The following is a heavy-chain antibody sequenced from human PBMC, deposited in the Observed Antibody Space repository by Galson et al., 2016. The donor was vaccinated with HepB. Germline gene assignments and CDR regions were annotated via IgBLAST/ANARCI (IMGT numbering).Heavy chain of an antibody. CDR2: INTYNNFK. J-gene: IGHJ6*02. D-gene: IGHD3-9*01. V-gene: IGHV1-18*01. CDR3: ARDAYGILTGYITWDYGLDV. Sequence: SVKVSCKAFGYTFTHYGVSWVRQAPGQGPEWMGWINTYNNFKYYAQKFQGRVSMTTDTSTNTAYMELRSLRSDDTAVYYCARDAYGILTGYITWDYGLDVWGQGTTVTVSS. CDR1: GYTFTHYG.